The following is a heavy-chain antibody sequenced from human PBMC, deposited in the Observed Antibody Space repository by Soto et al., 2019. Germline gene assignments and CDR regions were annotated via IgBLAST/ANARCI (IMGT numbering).Heavy chain of an antibody. Sequence: VESLKIACKGAGYTFTSYWIGCVLQMPGKVLEWMGIIYPGDSDTRYSPSFQGQVTISADKSISTAYLQWSSLKASDTAMYYCARRGSSWYGVDYWGQGTLVTVSS. CDR3: ARRGSSWYGVDY. D-gene: IGHD6-13*01. CDR2: IYPGDSDT. J-gene: IGHJ4*02. V-gene: IGHV5-51*01. CDR1: GYTFTSYW.